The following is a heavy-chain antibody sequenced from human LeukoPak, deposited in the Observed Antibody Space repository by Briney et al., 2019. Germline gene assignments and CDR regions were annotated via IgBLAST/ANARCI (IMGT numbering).Heavy chain of an antibody. CDR2: MNPNSGNT. Sequence: ASVKVSCKASGYTFTSYDINWVRQATGQGLEWMGWMNPNSGNTGYAQKFQGRVTVTRNTSISTAYMELSSLRSEDTAVYYCARGGPEGYYYYYYGMDVWGQGTTVTVSS. CDR3: ARGGPEGYYYYYYGMDV. V-gene: IGHV1-8*01. J-gene: IGHJ6*02. CDR1: GYTFTSYD. D-gene: IGHD7-27*01.